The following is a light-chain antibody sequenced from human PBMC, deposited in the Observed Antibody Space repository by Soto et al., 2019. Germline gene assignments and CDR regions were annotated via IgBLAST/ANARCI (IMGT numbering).Light chain of an antibody. CDR1: QSVGSY. J-gene: IGKJ2*01. CDR2: DAS. V-gene: IGKV3-11*01. CDR3: QHYNYWPYT. Sequence: EIVLTQSPATLSLSPGERATLSCRASQSVGSYLAWYQHKPGQAPRLLISDASNRATGIPARFSGSGSGTDFTLTISSLQSEDFAVYYCQHYNYWPYTFGQGTKVDIK.